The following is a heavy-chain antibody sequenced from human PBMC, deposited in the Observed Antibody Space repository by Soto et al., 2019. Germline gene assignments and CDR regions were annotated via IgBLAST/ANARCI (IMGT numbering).Heavy chain of an antibody. CDR3: AREPTRYFDWFTDQYYFDY. V-gene: IGHV3-7*01. D-gene: IGHD3-9*01. CDR2: IKQDGSEK. J-gene: IGHJ4*02. Sequence: EVQLVESGGGLVQPGGSLRLSCAASGFTFSSYWMSWVRRAPGKGLEWVANIKQDGSEKYYVDSEKGRFTISRDNAKNSLYLQMNSLRAEDTAVYYCAREPTRYFDWFTDQYYFDYWGQGTLVTVSS. CDR1: GFTFSSYW.